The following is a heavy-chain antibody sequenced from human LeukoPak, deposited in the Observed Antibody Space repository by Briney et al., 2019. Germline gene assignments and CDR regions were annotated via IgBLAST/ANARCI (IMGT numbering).Heavy chain of an antibody. D-gene: IGHD3-10*01. CDR1: GYSISSGYF. CDR3: ASQDPYYYGSGSEATLPDY. Sequence: PSETLSLTCTVSGYSISSGYFWGWIRQPPGKGLEWIGTMYHSGSTNYNPSLKSRVTISVDTSKNQFSLKLSSVTAADTAVYYCASQDPYYYGSGSEATLPDYWGQGTLVTVSS. V-gene: IGHV4-38-2*02. J-gene: IGHJ4*02. CDR2: MYHSGST.